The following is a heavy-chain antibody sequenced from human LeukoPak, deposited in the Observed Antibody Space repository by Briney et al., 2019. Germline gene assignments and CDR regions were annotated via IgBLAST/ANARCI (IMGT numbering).Heavy chain of an antibody. CDR2: INPKSGVT. J-gene: IGHJ5*02. Sequence: GASVEVSCTASGYTFSDYYIHWLRQAPGQGLEWMGWINPKSGVTNFAQYFQGRVTMTRDTSSTTVYMELTRLRSDDTAVYYCARPLGSLKEYWWFDPWGQGTLVTVSS. V-gene: IGHV1-2*02. D-gene: IGHD2/OR15-2a*01. CDR3: ARPLGSLKEYWWFDP. CDR1: GYTFSDYY.